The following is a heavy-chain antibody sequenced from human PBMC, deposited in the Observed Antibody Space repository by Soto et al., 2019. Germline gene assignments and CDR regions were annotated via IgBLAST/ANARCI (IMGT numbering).Heavy chain of an antibody. V-gene: IGHV4-61*01. Sequence: SETLSLTCTVSGGSVNSGSYYWSWIRQPPGKGLEWIGYIYYTGSTNYNPSLKSRVTVSIDTSKNQFSLKLSSVTAADTAVYYCASGGTGQYYFDYWGQGTLVTVSS. D-gene: IGHD3-16*01. CDR1: GGSVNSGSYY. J-gene: IGHJ4*02. CDR3: ASGGTGQYYFDY. CDR2: IYYTGST.